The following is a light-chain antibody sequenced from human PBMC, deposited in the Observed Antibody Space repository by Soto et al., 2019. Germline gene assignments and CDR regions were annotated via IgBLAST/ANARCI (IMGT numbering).Light chain of an antibody. J-gene: IGKJ1*01. Sequence: EIVLTQSPGTLSLSPGERATVSCRASLSASSSYFAWYQQKPGQAPRLLISGASNRATGIPDRFSGSGSGTDFTLTISRLEPEDFAVYYCQPYARSVGTFGQGTRVEIK. CDR2: GAS. V-gene: IGKV3-20*01. CDR3: QPYARSVGT. CDR1: LSASSSY.